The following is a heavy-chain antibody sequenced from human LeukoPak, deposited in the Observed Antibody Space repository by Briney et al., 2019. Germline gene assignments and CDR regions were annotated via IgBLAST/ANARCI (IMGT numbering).Heavy chain of an antibody. CDR2: TKQDGSEK. V-gene: IGHV3-7*01. CDR3: VRDLAGPPQEAFDI. J-gene: IGHJ3*02. Sequence: GGSLRLSCAASGFSFSSYWMSWVRQAPGKGLEWVANTKQDGSEKYYVDSVKGRFTISRDNAQNSLYLQINSLRAEDTAVYYCVRDLAGPPQEAFDIWGQGTVVTVSS. CDR1: GFSFSSYW.